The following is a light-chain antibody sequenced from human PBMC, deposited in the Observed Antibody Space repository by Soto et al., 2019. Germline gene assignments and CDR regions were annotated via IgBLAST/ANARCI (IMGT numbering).Light chain of an antibody. CDR3: QQRSNWHRIT. V-gene: IGKV3-11*01. CDR2: DAS. CDR1: QSVSSY. J-gene: IGKJ1*01. Sequence: EILFTQSPATLSLSPGERATLSCRASQSVSSYLAWYQQKPGQAPRLLIYDASNRATGIPARFSGSGSGTDFTLTISSLEPEDFAVYYCQQRSNWHRITFGQGTKVDIK.